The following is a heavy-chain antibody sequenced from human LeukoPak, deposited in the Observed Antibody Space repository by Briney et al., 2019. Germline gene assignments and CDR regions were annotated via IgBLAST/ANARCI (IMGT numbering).Heavy chain of an antibody. J-gene: IGHJ4*02. CDR1: GFAFSNYW. D-gene: IGHD2-2*01. Sequence: PGGSLRLSCAASGFAFSNYWMNWVRQAPGKGLEWVANIKQDGSETNYVDSVKGRFTISRDNAKNSLYLQMNSLRAEDTALYYCGSTNSFSYWSQGTLVTVSS. CDR2: IKQDGSET. CDR3: GSTNSFSY. V-gene: IGHV3-7*01.